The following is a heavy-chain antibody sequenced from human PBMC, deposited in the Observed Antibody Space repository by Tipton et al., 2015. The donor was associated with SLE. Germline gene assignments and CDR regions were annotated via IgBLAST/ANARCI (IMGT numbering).Heavy chain of an antibody. V-gene: IGHV1-69*06. CDR1: GGTFSSYA. Sequence: QVQLVQSGAEVKKPGSSVKVSCKASGGTFSSYAISWVRQAPGQGLEWMGRIIPIFGTANYAQKFQGRVTITADKSTSTAYMELSSLRSEDTAVYYCARLVSPFGDYYGSGSSAGFDYWGQGTLVTVSS. CDR2: IIPIFGTA. J-gene: IGHJ4*02. D-gene: IGHD3-10*01. CDR3: ARLVSPFGDYYGSGSSAGFDY.